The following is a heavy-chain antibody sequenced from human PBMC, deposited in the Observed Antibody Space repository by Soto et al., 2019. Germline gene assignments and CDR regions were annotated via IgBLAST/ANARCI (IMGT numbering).Heavy chain of an antibody. CDR1: GFTFRNYA. J-gene: IGHJ6*02. Sequence: QVQLVESGGGVVQPGGSLRLSCAASGFTFRNYAMHWVRQAPGKGLECLAVIAYDGSNAFYRDSVKGRFTISRDNYRDTLDLHMNSLRSEDTGVYYCARGDREDILVVVGARPGEYGIDIWGQGTTVTVSS. CDR2: IAYDGSNA. D-gene: IGHD2-15*01. CDR3: ARGDREDILVVVGARPGEYGIDI. V-gene: IGHV3-30-3*01.